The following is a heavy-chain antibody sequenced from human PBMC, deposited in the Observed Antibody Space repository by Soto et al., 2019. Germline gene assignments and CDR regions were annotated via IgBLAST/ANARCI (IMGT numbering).Heavy chain of an antibody. V-gene: IGHV1-69*01. D-gene: IGHD3-3*01. CDR1: GGTISSFA. J-gene: IGHJ4*02. CDR2: IIPSDGTT. CDR3: ARSFTKSRRGGVAFDY. Sequence: QVQLVQSGAEVKKPGSSVKVSCTTSGGTISSFAINWVRQAPGQGLEWMGGIIPSDGTTKYAEKFQGRVTITADASTSTAYMDLGSLRSEDTAVYYCARSFTKSRRGGVAFDYWGQGTLLTVSP.